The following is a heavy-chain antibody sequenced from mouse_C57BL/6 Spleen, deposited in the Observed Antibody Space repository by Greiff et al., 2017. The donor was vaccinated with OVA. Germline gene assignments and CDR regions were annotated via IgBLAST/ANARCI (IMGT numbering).Heavy chain of an antibody. CDR1: GYTFTSYW. CDR2: IYPGSGST. V-gene: IGHV1-55*01. Sequence: QVQLQQPGAELVKPGASVKMSCKASGYTFTSYWITWVKQRPGQGLEWLGDIYPGSGSTNYNEKFKSKAALTVDTSSSTAYMQLSSLTSEDSAVYYCARGRDYAMDYWGQGTSVTVSA. CDR3: ARGRDYAMDY. J-gene: IGHJ4*01.